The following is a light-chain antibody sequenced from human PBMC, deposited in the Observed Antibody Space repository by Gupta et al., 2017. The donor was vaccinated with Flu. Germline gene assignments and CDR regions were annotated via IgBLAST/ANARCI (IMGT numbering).Light chain of an antibody. Sequence: QSVLTQPPSVSRAPGHMVTISCTGSSSNIGAGYDVHWYQQLPGTAPKLLIYGNSNRPSGVPDRFSGSKSGTSASLAITGLQAEDEADYYCQSYDSSLSALWVFGGGTKLTVL. V-gene: IGLV1-40*01. CDR2: GNS. CDR3: QSYDSSLSALWV. J-gene: IGLJ3*02. CDR1: SSNIGAGYD.